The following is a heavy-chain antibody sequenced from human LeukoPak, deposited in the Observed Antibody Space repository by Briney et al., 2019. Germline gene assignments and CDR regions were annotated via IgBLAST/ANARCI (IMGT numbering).Heavy chain of an antibody. CDR2: IYYSGST. Sequence: SETLSLTCTVSGGSISSYYWSWIRQPPGKGLEWIGYIYYSGSTNHNPSLKSRVTISVDTSKNQFSLKLSSVTAADTAVYYCARVGKLQYYMDVWGKGTTVTVSS. CDR1: GGSISSYY. D-gene: IGHD4-11*01. J-gene: IGHJ6*03. CDR3: ARVGKLQYYMDV. V-gene: IGHV4-59*01.